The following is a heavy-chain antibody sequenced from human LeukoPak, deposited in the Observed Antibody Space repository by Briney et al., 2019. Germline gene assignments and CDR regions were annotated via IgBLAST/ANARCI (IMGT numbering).Heavy chain of an antibody. V-gene: IGHV4-38-2*01. CDR2: IYRSGTT. Sequence: PSESLCLTSAVSGYSPSRGYYWAWTRQPPGKGLEGIESIYRSGTTYDNVSLKSRVTISVDTSKNQFPLKFSSVTAADAAVYYCARQDGASAGVSYMDVWGKGTTVTVSS. CDR1: GYSPSRGYY. CDR3: ARQDGASAGVSYMDV. D-gene: IGHD6-13*01. J-gene: IGHJ6*03.